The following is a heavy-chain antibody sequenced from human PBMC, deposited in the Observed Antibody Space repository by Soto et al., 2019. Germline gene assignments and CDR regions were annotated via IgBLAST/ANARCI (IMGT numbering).Heavy chain of an antibody. Sequence: ASVKVSCKASGYTFTSYGISWVRQAPGQGLEWMGIISAYNGNTNYAQKLQGRVTMTRDTSTSTVYMELSSLRSEDTAVYYCARDPSPIIAAAGPDYWGQGTLVTVSS. V-gene: IGHV1-18*01. D-gene: IGHD6-13*01. J-gene: IGHJ4*02. CDR3: ARDPSPIIAAAGPDY. CDR1: GYTFTSYG. CDR2: ISAYNGNT.